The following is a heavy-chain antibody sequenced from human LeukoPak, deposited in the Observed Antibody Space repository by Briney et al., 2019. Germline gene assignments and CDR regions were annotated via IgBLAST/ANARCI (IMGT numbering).Heavy chain of an antibody. D-gene: IGHD3-10*01. J-gene: IGHJ4*02. CDR2: IYYSGST. CDR1: GGSISSYY. CDR3: ARGRAVTMVRGRHHYYFDY. Sequence: KPSETLSLTCTVSGGSISSYYWSWIRQPPGKGLEWIGYIYYSGSTNYNPSLKSRVTISVDTSKNQFSLKLSSVTAADTAVYYCARGRAVTMVRGRHHYYFDYWGQGTLVTVSS. V-gene: IGHV4-59*01.